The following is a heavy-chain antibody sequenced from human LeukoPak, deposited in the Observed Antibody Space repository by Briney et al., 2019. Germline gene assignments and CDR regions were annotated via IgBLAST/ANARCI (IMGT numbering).Heavy chain of an antibody. V-gene: IGHV1-2*02. D-gene: IGHD2-2*01. CDR2: MNPNSGGT. J-gene: IGHJ5*02. Sequence: ASVKVSRKASGYTFSCYYIHWVRQAPGQGLEWMGWMNPNSGGTNYAQKFQGRVTMTRDTSISTAYMELSRLRSDDTAVYYCTRDHQLPLLGWFDPWGQGTLVTVSS. CDR3: TRDHQLPLLGWFDP. CDR1: GYTFSCYY.